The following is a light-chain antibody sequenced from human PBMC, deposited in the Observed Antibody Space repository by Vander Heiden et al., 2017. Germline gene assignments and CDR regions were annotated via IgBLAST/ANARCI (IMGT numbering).Light chain of an antibody. V-gene: IGLV2-14*01. J-gene: IGLJ2*01. CDR1: GSDVGGYHY. Sequence: QSALAQPASVSGSPGQPITISCTGSGSDVGGYHYVSWYQLHPGKVPKLIIYEVTNRPSGVSNRFSGSKSGNTASLTISGLQAEDEAEYYCTSYAGSTTPVIFGGGTKLTVL. CDR2: EVT. CDR3: TSYAGSTTPVI.